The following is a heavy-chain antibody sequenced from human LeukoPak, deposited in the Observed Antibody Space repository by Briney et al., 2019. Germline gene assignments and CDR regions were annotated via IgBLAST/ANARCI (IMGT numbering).Heavy chain of an antibody. D-gene: IGHD4-17*01. CDR1: GGSIGSNVYY. V-gene: IGHV4-39*01. CDR2: IYYTGSS. CDR3: ARHRYYGDRSDAFHV. J-gene: IGHJ3*01. Sequence: SETLSLTCTVSGGSIGSNVYYWGWIRPSPGQGLEWIASIYYTGSSYYSPSLKSRVTISVDTSKNQFSLKLNSVTAPDTAVYYCARHRYYGDRSDAFHVWGQGTMATVFS.